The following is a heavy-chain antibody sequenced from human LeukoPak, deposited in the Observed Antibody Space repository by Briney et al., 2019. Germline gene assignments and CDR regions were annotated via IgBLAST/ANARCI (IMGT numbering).Heavy chain of an antibody. CDR2: ISAYNGNT. CDR3: ARDLYDFWSGYYGRFDP. D-gene: IGHD3-3*01. Sequence: GASVKVSCKASGYTFTSYGISWVRQAPGQGLEWMGWISAYNGNTNYPQKLQGRVTMTTDTSTSTAYMELRSLRSDDTAVYYCARDLYDFWSGYYGRFDPWGQGTLVTVSS. CDR1: GYTFTSYG. V-gene: IGHV1-18*01. J-gene: IGHJ5*02.